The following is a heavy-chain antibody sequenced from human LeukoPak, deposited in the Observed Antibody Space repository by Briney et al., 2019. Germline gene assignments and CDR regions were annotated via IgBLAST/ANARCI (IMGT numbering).Heavy chain of an antibody. V-gene: IGHV1-2*02. D-gene: IGHD2-15*01. CDR2: INPKSGGT. CDR1: GYTFTSYG. J-gene: IGHJ4*02. Sequence: GASVKVSCKASGYTFTSYGISWVRQAPGQGLEWMGWINPKSGGTDYSQKFQGRVTLTRDTSIAAAYMELSNLRSDDTAVYHCVRAGPAAPLDYWGQGTLVTVSP. CDR3: VRAGPAAPLDY.